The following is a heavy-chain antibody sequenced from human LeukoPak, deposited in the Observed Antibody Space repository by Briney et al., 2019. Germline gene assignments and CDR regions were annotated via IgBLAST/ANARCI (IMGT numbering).Heavy chain of an antibody. D-gene: IGHD3-10*01. Sequence: ASVKVSCMASGYTFTSYAMHWVRQAPGQRLEWMGWINAGNGNTKYSQKFQGRVTITRDTSASTAYMELSSLRSEDTAVYYCASSSALYGSGSLGDYWGQGTLVTVSS. V-gene: IGHV1-3*01. CDR3: ASSSALYGSGSLGDY. CDR1: GYTFTSYA. J-gene: IGHJ4*02. CDR2: INAGNGNT.